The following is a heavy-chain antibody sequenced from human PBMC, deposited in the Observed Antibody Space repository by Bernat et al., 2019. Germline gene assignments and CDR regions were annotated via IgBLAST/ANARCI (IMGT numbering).Heavy chain of an antibody. V-gene: IGHV3-15*01. Sequence: EVQLVESGGGLVEPGGSRRLSCAASGFTFSKTWMNWVRQAPGKGLEWIGRIKSETDGGSSDYAAPVEDRFTISRDDSRNTLYLQMNSLKTEDTAVYYCTTPLFKTTNYWGQGTLVTVSS. CDR3: TTPLFKTTNY. CDR1: GFTFSKTW. D-gene: IGHD4-11*01. CDR2: IKSETDGGSS. J-gene: IGHJ4*02.